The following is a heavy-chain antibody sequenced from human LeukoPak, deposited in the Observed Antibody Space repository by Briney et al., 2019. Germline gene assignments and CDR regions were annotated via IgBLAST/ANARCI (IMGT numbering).Heavy chain of an antibody. V-gene: IGHV3-48*01. CDR1: GFILRSYS. D-gene: IGHD2-2*01. Sequence: GGSLRLSCAASGFILRSYSMNWVRQAPGKGLEWVSYITSSTTICYADSVKGRFTISRDTAKNSLYLQMNSLRAEDTAVYYCARDSCSSTSCFVDYWGQGTLVTVSS. J-gene: IGHJ4*02. CDR3: ARDSCSSTSCFVDY. CDR2: ITSSTTI.